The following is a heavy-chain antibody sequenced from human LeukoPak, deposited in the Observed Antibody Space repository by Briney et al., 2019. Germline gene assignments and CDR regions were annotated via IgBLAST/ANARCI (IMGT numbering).Heavy chain of an antibody. CDR2: IRYDGSNR. Sequence: GGSLRLSCAASGFTFSSYSMNWVRQAPGKGLEWVAFIRYDGSNRYYADSVKGRFTISRDNSKSTLYLQMNSLRAEDTAVYYCAKDAPPYYYGSGSNLDYWGQGTLVTVSS. V-gene: IGHV3-30*02. CDR1: GFTFSSYS. CDR3: AKDAPPYYYGSGSNLDY. D-gene: IGHD3-10*01. J-gene: IGHJ4*02.